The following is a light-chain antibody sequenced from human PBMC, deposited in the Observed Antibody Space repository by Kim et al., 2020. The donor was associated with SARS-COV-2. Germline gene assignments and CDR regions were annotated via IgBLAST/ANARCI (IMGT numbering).Light chain of an antibody. Sequence: NFMLTQPHYVSESPGKTVTISCTRSNGSIDDNYVQWYQQRPDGIPTTVIYEDDQRPSGVSDRFSGSIDNSSNSASLTISGLRTEDEADYYCQSYNRDNVIFGGGTQLTVL. J-gene: IGLJ2*01. CDR3: QSYNRDNVI. CDR1: NGSIDDNY. V-gene: IGLV6-57*04. CDR2: EDD.